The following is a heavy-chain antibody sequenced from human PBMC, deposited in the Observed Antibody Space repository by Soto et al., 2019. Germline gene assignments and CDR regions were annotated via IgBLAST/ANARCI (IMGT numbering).Heavy chain of an antibody. CDR3: ARGGLRYFDWLLSQYYGMDV. CDR1: GGSISSYY. Sequence: SETLSLPCTVSGGSISSYYWSWIRQPPGKGLEWIGYIYYSGSTNYNPSLKSRVTISVDTSKNQFSLKLSSVTAADTAVYYCARGGLRYFDWLLSQYYGMDVWGQGTTVTVSS. D-gene: IGHD3-9*01. V-gene: IGHV4-59*01. CDR2: IYYSGST. J-gene: IGHJ6*02.